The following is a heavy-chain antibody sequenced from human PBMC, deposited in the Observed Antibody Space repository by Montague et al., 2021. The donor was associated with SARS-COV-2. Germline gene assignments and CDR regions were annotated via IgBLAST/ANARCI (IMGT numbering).Heavy chain of an antibody. Sequence: LVKPTQTLTLTCPFSGFSLSTSGMCVSWIRQPLGKALEWLTLXXWYDDKYYSTSLKTRLTISKDTSKNQVVLTMTNMDPVDTATYYCARSYGTTVVTRAFDYWGQGTLVTVSS. CDR3: ARSYGTTVVTRAFDY. CDR2: XXWYDDK. V-gene: IGHV2-70*01. D-gene: IGHD4-23*01. CDR1: GFSLSTSGMC. J-gene: IGHJ4*02.